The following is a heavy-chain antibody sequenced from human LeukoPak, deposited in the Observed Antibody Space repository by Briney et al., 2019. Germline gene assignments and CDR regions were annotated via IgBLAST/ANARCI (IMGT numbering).Heavy chain of an antibody. J-gene: IGHJ5*02. CDR2: IIPIFGTA. V-gene: IGHV1-69*13. D-gene: IGHD6-19*01. CDR3: ARDMAVAGTPGWWFAP. CDR1: GGTSSSYA. Sequence: SVKVSCKASGGTSSSYAISWVRQAPGQGLEWMGGIIPIFGTANYAQKFQGRVTITADESTSTAYMELSSLRSEDTAVYYCARDMAVAGTPGWWFAPGGQGTLVTVSS.